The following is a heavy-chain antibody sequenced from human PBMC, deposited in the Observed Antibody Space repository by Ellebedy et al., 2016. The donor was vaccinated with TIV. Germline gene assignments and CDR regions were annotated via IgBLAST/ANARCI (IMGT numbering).Heavy chain of an antibody. D-gene: IGHD3-16*02. Sequence: SVKVSXKASGGTFSSYAISWVRQAPGQGLEWMGGIIPIFGTANYAQKFQGRVTITADKSTSTAYMELSSLRSEDTAVYYCARDRFSGGYPTYYYYYGMDVWGQGTTVTVSS. J-gene: IGHJ6*02. CDR2: IIPIFGTA. CDR1: GGTFSSYA. CDR3: ARDRFSGGYPTYYYYYGMDV. V-gene: IGHV1-69*06.